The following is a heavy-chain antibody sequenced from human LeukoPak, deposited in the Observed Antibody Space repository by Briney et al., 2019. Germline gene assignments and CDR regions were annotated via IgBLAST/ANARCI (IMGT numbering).Heavy chain of an antibody. CDR3: AKESPYAVGGTGRFYYFDY. CDR1: GFTFSSYA. J-gene: IGHJ4*02. Sequence: TGGSLRLSCAASGFTFSSYAVSWVRQAPGKGLEWVSAISNSGRTYYTDSVKGRFTISRDNSKNTLHLQMNSLRAEDTAVYYCAKESPYAVGGTGRFYYFDYWGQGALVTVSS. V-gene: IGHV3-23*01. CDR2: ISNSGRT. D-gene: IGHD1-26*01.